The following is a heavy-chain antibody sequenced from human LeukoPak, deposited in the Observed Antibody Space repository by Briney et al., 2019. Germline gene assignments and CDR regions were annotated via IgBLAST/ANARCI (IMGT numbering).Heavy chain of an antibody. Sequence: SETLSLTCTVSGYSVSSGYYWGWIRPPPGKGLEWIGSIYHSGSTYYNPSLKSRVTISVDTSKNQFSLKLSSVTAADTAVYYCATGRGYPGFDYWGQGTLVTVSS. J-gene: IGHJ4*02. D-gene: IGHD3-22*01. CDR3: ATGRGYPGFDY. CDR1: GYSVSSGYY. V-gene: IGHV4-38-2*02. CDR2: IYHSGST.